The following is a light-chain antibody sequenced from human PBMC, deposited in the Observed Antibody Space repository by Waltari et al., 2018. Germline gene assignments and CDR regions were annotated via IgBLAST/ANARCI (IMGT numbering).Light chain of an antibody. Sequence: EIVLTQSPGTLSLSPGERATLSCRASESIGRTLAWDQQKPGQPPRLLVYDASSRATGIPGRFSGSGSGTDFSLTISRLEPEDFAVYYCQKYGTRPATFGQGTKVEIK. CDR1: ESIGRT. CDR3: QKYGTRPAT. CDR2: DAS. V-gene: IGKV3-20*01. J-gene: IGKJ1*01.